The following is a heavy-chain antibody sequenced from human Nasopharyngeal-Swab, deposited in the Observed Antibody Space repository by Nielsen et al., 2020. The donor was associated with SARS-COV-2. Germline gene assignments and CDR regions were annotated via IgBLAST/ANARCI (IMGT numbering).Heavy chain of an antibody. Sequence: GGSLRLSCAASGFTFSSYSMNWVRQAPGKGLEWVSSISSSSSYIYYADSVKGRFTISRDNAKNSLYLQMNSLRAEDTAVYYCARERDCSGGSCPYYYGIDVWGQGTTVTVSS. CDR2: ISSSSSYI. CDR3: ARERDCSGGSCPYYYGIDV. D-gene: IGHD2-15*01. J-gene: IGHJ6*02. CDR1: GFTFSSYS. V-gene: IGHV3-21*01.